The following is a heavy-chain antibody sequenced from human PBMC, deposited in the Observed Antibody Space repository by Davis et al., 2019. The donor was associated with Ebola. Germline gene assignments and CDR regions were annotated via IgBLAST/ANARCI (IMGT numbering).Heavy chain of an antibody. D-gene: IGHD2-15*01. CDR2: INAGNGNT. CDR1: GGTFSSYA. J-gene: IGHJ5*02. CDR3: ARLRYCSGGSCYGGGGWFDP. Sequence: ASVKVSCKASGGTFSSYAISWVRQAPGQRLEWMGWINAGNGNTKYSQKFQGRVTITRDTSTSTAYMELSSLRSEDTAVYYCARLRYCSGGSCYGGGGWFDPWGQGTLVTVSS. V-gene: IGHV1-3*01.